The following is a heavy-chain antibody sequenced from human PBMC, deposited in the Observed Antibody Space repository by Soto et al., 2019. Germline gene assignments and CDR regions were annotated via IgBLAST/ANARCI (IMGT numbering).Heavy chain of an antibody. J-gene: IGHJ3*02. CDR2: ISYTGSA. D-gene: IGHD1-26*01. CDR1: GGSISSNNYF. V-gene: IGHV4-31*03. Sequence: SXTLSLTCRVPGGSISSNNYFWSWIRQHPGKGLEWIGYISYTGSAYYSPSLESRVTISVDTSKNQFSLRLNSVTAADTAMYYCAREVVSPATSDAFDIWGQGTMVTVS. CDR3: AREVVSPATSDAFDI.